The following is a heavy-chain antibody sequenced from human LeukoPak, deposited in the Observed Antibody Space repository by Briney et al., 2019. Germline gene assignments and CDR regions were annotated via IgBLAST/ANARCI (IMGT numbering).Heavy chain of an antibody. CDR1: GGSISSSSYY. D-gene: IGHD5-12*01. Sequence: SETLSLTCTVSGGSISSSSYYWGWIRQPPGKGLEWIGSIYYSGSTYYNPSLKSRVTISVDTSKNQFSLKLSSVTAADTAVYYCARRAGYPALYYMDVWGKGTTVTISS. V-gene: IGHV4-39*01. CDR3: ARRAGYPALYYMDV. CDR2: IYYSGST. J-gene: IGHJ6*03.